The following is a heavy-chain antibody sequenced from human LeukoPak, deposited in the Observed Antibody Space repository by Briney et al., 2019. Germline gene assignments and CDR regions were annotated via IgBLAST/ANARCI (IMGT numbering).Heavy chain of an antibody. CDR1: GYSVTSYG. CDR2: ISPNNGDT. J-gene: IGHJ4*02. V-gene: IGHV1-18*04. CDR3: ARGGWSDLDY. D-gene: IGHD6-19*01. Sequence: ASVKVSCKASGYSVTSYGISWVRQAPGQGLEWMGWISPNNGDTNYAQKFQGRVTMTTDTSTSTAYMELRSLRSDDTAVYYCARGGWSDLDYWGQGTLVTVSS.